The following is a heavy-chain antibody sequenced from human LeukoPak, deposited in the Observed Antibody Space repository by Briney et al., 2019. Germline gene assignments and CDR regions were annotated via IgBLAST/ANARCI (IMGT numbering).Heavy chain of an antibody. CDR3: ARESALENGGYFDY. CDR2: ISSNGGSA. CDR1: GFTFSSYA. D-gene: IGHD3-16*01. V-gene: IGHV3-64*01. Sequence: GGSLRLSCAASGFTFSSYAMHWVRRAPGKGLEYVSAISSNGGSAYYANSVKGRFTISRDNSKNTLYLQMGSLRAEDMAVYYCARESALENGGYFDYWGQGTLVTVSS. J-gene: IGHJ4*02.